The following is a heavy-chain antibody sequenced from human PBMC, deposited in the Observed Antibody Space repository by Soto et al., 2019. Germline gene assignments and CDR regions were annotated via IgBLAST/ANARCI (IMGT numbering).Heavy chain of an antibody. CDR1: MPSTSDRSFC. CDR3: ARQCETFGDHLDLHSFPSRRSFD. Sequence: TLRPTGTVGMPSTSDRSFCRRWIDQNTGKGLEWIGSIYYSGSTYYNPSLKSRVTISVDTSKNQFCLKLSSVTAAETVVYYCARQCETFGDHLDLHSFPSRRSFD. J-gene: IGHJ2*01. D-gene: IGHD3-10*01. CDR2: IYYSGST. V-gene: IGHV4-39*01.